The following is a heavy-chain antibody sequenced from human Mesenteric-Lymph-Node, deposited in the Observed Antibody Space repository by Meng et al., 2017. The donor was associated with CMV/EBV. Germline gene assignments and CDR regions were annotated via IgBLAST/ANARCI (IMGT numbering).Heavy chain of an antibody. J-gene: IGHJ5*02. Sequence: FSGYGGSFSGVYWSWIRQPSGKGLEWIGQINHSGSTNYIPSLKSRVTISVDTSKKQFSLKLSSVTAADTALYYCARGIGGWFDPWGQGTLVTVSS. CDR1: GGSFSGVY. CDR3: ARGIGGWFDP. CDR2: INHSGST. V-gene: IGHV4-34*01. D-gene: IGHD3-16*01.